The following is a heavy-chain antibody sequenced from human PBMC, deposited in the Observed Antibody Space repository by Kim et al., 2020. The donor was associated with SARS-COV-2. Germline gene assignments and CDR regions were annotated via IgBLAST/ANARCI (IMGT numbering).Heavy chain of an antibody. CDR3: ARKQQAYFYGMDV. CDR1: GYRFTGYY. D-gene: IGHD1-1*01. CDR2: INPYSGAT. J-gene: IGHJ6*02. Sequence: ASVKVSCKASGYRFTGYYIHWVRQGPRHGLEWMGQINPYSGATRYAEKFQGRVTMTGDTSISTAYMELSRLTSDDTAVYFCARKQQAYFYGMDVWGQGTTVTVSS. V-gene: IGHV1-2*06.